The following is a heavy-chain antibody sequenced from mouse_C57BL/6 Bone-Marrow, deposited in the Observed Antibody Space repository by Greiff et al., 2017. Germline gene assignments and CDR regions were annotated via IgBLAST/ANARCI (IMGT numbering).Heavy chain of an antibody. CDR2: IYPRSGNT. Sequence: QVQLQQSGAELARPGASVTLSCKASGYTFTSYGISWVKQRTGQGLEWIGEIYPRSGNTYYTEKFKGKATLTADKYSSTAYRELRSLTSEDSAVYFCARRDGWKCAYWGQGTLVTVSA. J-gene: IGHJ3*01. V-gene: IGHV1-81*01. D-gene: IGHD2-3*01. CDR1: GYTFTSYG. CDR3: ARRDGWKCAY.